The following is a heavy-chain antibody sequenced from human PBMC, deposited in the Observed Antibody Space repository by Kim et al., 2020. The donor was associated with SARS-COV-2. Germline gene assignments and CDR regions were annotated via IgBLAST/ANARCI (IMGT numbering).Heavy chain of an antibody. D-gene: IGHD6-13*01. J-gene: IGHJ4*02. V-gene: IGHV4-34*01. CDR3: ARGQVAAAWPL. Sequence: THPNPALKSRVTMSIDTSKNQFSLKVTSITAADTAVYYCARGQVAAAWPLWGQGTLVTVSS. CDR2: T.